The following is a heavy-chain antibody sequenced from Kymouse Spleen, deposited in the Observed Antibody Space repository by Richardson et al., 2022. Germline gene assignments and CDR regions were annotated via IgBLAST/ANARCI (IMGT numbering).Heavy chain of an antibody. CDR2: IGTAGDT. D-gene: IGHD3-9*01. CDR1: GFTFSSYD. V-gene: IGHV3-13*01. Sequence: EVQLVESGGGLVQPGGSLRLSCAASGFTFSSYDMHWVRQATGKGLEWVSAIGTAGDTYYPGSVKGRFTISRENAKNSLYLQMNSLRAGDTAVYYCARDRITIF*LVIPFDYWGQGTLVTVSS. J-gene: IGHJ4*02. CDR3: ARDRITIF*LVIPFDY.